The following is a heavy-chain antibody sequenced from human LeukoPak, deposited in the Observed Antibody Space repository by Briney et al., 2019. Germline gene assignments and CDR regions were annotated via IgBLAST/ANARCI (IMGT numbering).Heavy chain of an antibody. CDR3: AKVVSSGWYGGDY. CDR1: GFIFSSYA. Sequence: GGSLRLSCAASGFIFSSYAMSWVRQAPGKGLEWVSAISGSGGSTYYADSVKGRFTISRDNSKNTLYLQMNSLRAEDTAVYYCAKVVSSGWYGGDYWGQGTLVTVSS. D-gene: IGHD6-19*01. CDR2: ISGSGGST. J-gene: IGHJ4*02. V-gene: IGHV3-23*01.